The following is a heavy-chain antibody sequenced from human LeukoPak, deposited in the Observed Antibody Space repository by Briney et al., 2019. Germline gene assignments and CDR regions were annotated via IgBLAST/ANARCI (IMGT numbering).Heavy chain of an antibody. J-gene: IGHJ1*01. V-gene: IGHV3-21*01. CDR2: ISSSSSYI. Sequence: GGSLRLSCAASGFTFSSYSMNWVRQAPGKGLEWVSSISSSSSYIYYADSVKGRFTISRDNAKNSLYLHMNSLRAEDTAVYYCATATPSGWIEYFQHWGQGTLVTVSS. CDR3: ATATPSGWIEYFQH. CDR1: GFTFSSYS. D-gene: IGHD6-19*01.